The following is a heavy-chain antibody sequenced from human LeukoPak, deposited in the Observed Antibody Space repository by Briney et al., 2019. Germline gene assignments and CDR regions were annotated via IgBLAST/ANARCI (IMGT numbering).Heavy chain of an antibody. D-gene: IGHD2-2*01. V-gene: IGHV3-7*01. Sequence: GGSLTLSCAASGFTFNHYYMSWVRQAPGKGREGVANIKQDGSEQFYLHSVKGRFTISRDNAKNALYLQMHSVTVEDTAVYYCARESIVVVPTTMDDASDIWGQGTMVTVSS. CDR2: IKQDGSEQ. CDR1: GFTFNHYY. J-gene: IGHJ3*02. CDR3: ARESIVVVPTTMDDASDI.